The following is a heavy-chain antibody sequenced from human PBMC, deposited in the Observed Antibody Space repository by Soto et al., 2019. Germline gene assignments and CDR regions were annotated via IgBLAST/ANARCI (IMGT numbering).Heavy chain of an antibody. D-gene: IGHD2-21*01. Sequence: SETLSLTCTVSGGSISSYYWSWIRQPPGKGLEWIGYIYYSGSTNYNPSLKSRVTISVDTSKNQFSLKLSSVTAADTAVYYCAASCVACGGFNYYGMDVWGQGTTVTVSS. V-gene: IGHV4-59*12. J-gene: IGHJ6*02. CDR1: GGSISSYY. CDR2: IYYSGST. CDR3: AASCVACGGFNYYGMDV.